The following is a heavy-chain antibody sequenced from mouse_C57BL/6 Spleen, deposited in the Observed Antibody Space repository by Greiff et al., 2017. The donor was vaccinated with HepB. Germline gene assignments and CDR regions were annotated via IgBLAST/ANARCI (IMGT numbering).Heavy chain of an antibody. CDR1: GFNIKNTY. CDR3: ARGDYYWYYFDD. CDR2: IDPANGNT. Sequence: VQLQQSVAELVRPGASVKLSCTASGFNIKNTYMHWVKQRPEQGLEWIGRIDPANGNTKYAPKFQGKATITADTSSNTAYLQLSSRTSEDTSIFYCARGDYYWYYFDDWGQGTTLTVSS. V-gene: IGHV14-3*01. D-gene: IGHD1-1*01. J-gene: IGHJ2*01.